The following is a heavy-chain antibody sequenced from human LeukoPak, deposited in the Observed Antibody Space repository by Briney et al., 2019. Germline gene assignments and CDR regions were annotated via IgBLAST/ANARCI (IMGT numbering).Heavy chain of an antibody. Sequence: ASVKVSCKASGYTFTGYYMHWVRQAPGQGLEWMGWINPNSGGTNYAQNFQGRVTVTRDTSISTAYMELSRLRSDDTAVYYCASGGGEYSSRNWFDPWGQGTLVTVFS. J-gene: IGHJ5*02. D-gene: IGHD6-6*01. CDR3: ASGGGEYSSRNWFDP. V-gene: IGHV1-2*02. CDR1: GYTFTGYY. CDR2: INPNSGGT.